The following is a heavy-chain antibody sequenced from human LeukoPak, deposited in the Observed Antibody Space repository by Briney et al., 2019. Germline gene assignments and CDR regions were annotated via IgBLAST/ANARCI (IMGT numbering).Heavy chain of an antibody. V-gene: IGHV3-48*03. J-gene: IGHJ4*02. CDR2: ISSSGSTI. CDR1: GFTFSSYE. D-gene: IGHD3-9*01. Sequence: PGGSLRLSCAASGFTFSSYEMNWVRQAPGKGLEWVSYISSSGSTIYYADSVKGRFTISRDNAKNSLYLQMNSLRAEDTAVYYCARDAPGLRYFDHPFDYWGQGTLVTVSS. CDR3: ARDAPGLRYFDHPFDY.